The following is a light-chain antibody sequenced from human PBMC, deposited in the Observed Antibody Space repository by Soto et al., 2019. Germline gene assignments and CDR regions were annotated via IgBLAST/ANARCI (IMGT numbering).Light chain of an antibody. J-gene: IGKJ4*01. V-gene: IGKV3-20*01. CDR1: QSVSSSY. CDR2: GAS. CDR3: QQYGSSPLT. Sequence: EIVLTQSPGTLSLSPGERATLSCRASQSVSSSYLAWYQQKPGQAPRLLIYGASTRATGIPDRFSASGSGTDFTFTISRLESEDFAVYFCQQYGSSPLTFGGGTKVGIK.